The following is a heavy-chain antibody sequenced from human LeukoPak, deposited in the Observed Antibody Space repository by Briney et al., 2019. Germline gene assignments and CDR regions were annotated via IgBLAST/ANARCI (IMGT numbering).Heavy chain of an antibody. CDR2: SNSDGSST. V-gene: IGHV3-74*01. D-gene: IGHD1-7*01. CDR3: ARTTPMNYVGEAFDI. J-gene: IGHJ3*02. CDR1: GFTFSSYW. Sequence: GGSLRLSSAASGFTFSSYWMHWVRQAPGKGLVWVSRSNSDGSSTTYADSVKGRFTISRDNAKNTLYLQMNSLRAEDTAVYYCARTTPMNYVGEAFDIWGQGTMVTVSS.